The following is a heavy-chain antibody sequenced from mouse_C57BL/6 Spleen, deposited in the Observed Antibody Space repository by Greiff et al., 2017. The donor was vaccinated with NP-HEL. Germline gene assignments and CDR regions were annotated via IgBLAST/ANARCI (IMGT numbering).Heavy chain of an antibody. Sequence: EVKLMESGGGLVKPGGSLKLSCAASGFTFSSYTMSWVRQTPEKRLEWVATISGGGGNTYYPDSVKGRFTISRDNAKNTLYLQMSSLRSEDTALYYCARREVTYYFDYWGQGTTLTVSS. J-gene: IGHJ2*01. CDR3: ARREVTYYFDY. CDR2: ISGGGGNT. V-gene: IGHV5-9*01. D-gene: IGHD2-2*01. CDR1: GFTFSSYT.